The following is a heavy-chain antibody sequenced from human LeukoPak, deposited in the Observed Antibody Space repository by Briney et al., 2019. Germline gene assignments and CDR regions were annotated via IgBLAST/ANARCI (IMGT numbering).Heavy chain of an antibody. J-gene: IGHJ6*03. CDR3: ARGWSGSYYSHYYYYMDV. CDR1: GYTFTGYY. D-gene: IGHD1-26*01. V-gene: IGHV1-2*02. CDR2: VNPNSGGT. Sequence: ASVKVSCKASGYTFTGYYMHWVRQAPGQGLEWMGWVNPNSGGTNYAQKFQGRVTMTRDTSISTAYMELSRLRSDDTAVYYCARGWSGSYYSHYYYYMDVWGKGTTVTVSS.